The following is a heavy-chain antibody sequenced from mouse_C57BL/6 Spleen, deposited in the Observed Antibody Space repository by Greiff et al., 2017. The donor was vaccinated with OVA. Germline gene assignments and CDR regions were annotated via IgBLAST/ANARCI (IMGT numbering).Heavy chain of an antibody. CDR2: INPSTGGT. CDR3: ARDYGSSYVGHYYAMDY. D-gene: IGHD1-1*01. J-gene: IGHJ4*01. Sequence: EVQLQQSGPELVKPGASVKISCKASGYSFTGYYMNWVKQSPEKSLEWIGEINPSTGGTTYNQKFKAKATLTVDKSSSTAYMQLKSLTSEDSAVYYCARDYGSSYVGHYYAMDYWGQGTSVTVSS. CDR1: GYSFTGYY. V-gene: IGHV1-42*01.